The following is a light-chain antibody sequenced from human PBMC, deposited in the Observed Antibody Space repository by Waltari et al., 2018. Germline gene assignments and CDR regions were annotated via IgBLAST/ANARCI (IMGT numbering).Light chain of an antibody. J-gene: IGLJ2*01. CDR2: ENN. V-gene: IGLV1-51*01. CDR3: GSWDSSLSTVI. Sequence: QSILTQPPSVSAAPGQKVTISCSGGSSNIGNNFLYWYQHLPGTAPQLLIYENNKRPSGIPDRFSGSKSGTSATLGITGLQTGDEADYYCGSWDSSLSTVIFGGGTKLTVL. CDR1: SSNIGNNF.